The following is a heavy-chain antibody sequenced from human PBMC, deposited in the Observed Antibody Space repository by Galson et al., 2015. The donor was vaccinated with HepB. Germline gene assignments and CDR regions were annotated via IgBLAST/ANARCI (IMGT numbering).Heavy chain of an antibody. CDR3: ARVGYYGSGSYYPISTYNWFDP. D-gene: IGHD3-10*01. Sequence: LSLTCAVYGGSFSGYYWSWIRQPPGKGLEWIGEINHSGSTNYNPSLKSRVTISVDTSKNQFSLKLSSVTAADTAVYYCARVGYYGSGSYYPISTYNWFDPWGQGTLVTVSS. CDR2: INHSGST. J-gene: IGHJ5*02. V-gene: IGHV4-34*01. CDR1: GGSFSGYY.